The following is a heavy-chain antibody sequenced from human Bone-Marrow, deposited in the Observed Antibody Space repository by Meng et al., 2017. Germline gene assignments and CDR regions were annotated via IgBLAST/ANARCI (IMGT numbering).Heavy chain of an antibody. V-gene: IGHV3-21*01. J-gene: IGHJ4*02. CDR1: GFTFSSYS. Sequence: GESLKISCVASGFTFSSYSMNWVRQAPGKGLEWVASMTSTGDDTYYGDSVKGRFAISRDNDKNSLYLQMNSLRAEDTAVYYWAKGPEENCRNFGSGRYDCWGQGTLVTVSS. CDR2: MTSTGDDT. CDR3: AKGPEENCRNFGSGRYDC. D-gene: IGHD3-10*01.